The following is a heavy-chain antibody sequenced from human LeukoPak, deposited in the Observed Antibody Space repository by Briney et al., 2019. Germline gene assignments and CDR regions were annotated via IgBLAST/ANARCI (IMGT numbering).Heavy chain of an antibody. J-gene: IGHJ4*02. CDR1: GFPFSSYW. Sequence: GGSLRHSCVASGFPFSSYWMSWVRQAPGKGLGWVASLNLDGSDKYYVDSVKGRFTISRDNAKNSLYLQMDSLRVEDTAVYYCAKGKRYPDYWGQGTLVTVSS. V-gene: IGHV3-7*03. CDR2: LNLDGSDK. CDR3: AKGKRYPDY. D-gene: IGHD1-1*01.